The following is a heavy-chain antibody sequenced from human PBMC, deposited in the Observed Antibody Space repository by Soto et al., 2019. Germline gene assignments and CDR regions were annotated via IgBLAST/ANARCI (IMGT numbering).Heavy chain of an antibody. CDR3: ARPYIKSAWNDGFDL. CDR1: GFTFDDYS. J-gene: IGHJ3*01. D-gene: IGHD1-1*01. V-gene: IGHV3-30-3*01. Sequence: QVQLVESGGGVVQPGRSLRLSCAASGFTFDDYSMHWVRQAPGKGLEWVALIPYDGGTTYYGDSVKGRFTISRADSKNTLFLQMNSLRGEDTAVYYCARPYIKSAWNDGFDLWGQGTLVTVSS. CDR2: IPYDGGTT.